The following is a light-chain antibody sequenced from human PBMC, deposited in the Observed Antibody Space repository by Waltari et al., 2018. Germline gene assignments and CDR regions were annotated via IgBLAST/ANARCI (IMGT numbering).Light chain of an antibody. J-gene: IGKJ4*01. CDR2: AAS. CDR3: QQSAQMRT. Sequence: DIVMTQSPSSLSASVGDRVTITCRASQSISTYLNWYQQKPGKAPELLIYAASSLQSGVPSRFSGSGSGTDFTLTITSLQPDDYATYYCQQSAQMRTFGGGTKVEIK. V-gene: IGKV1-39*01. CDR1: QSISTY.